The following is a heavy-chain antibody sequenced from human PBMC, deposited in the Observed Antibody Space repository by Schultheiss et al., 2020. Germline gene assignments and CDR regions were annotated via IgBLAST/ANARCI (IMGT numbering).Heavy chain of an antibody. CDR3: AGPTIFGVVRGDAFDI. CDR1: GGSISSSSYY. Sequence: SQTLSLTCTVSGGSISSSSYYWSWIRQPPGKGLEWIGYIYYSGSTNYNPSLKSRVTMSVDTSKNQFSLKLSSVTAADTAVYYCAGPTIFGVVRGDAFDIWGQGTMVTVSS. V-gene: IGHV4-61*05. D-gene: IGHD3-3*01. J-gene: IGHJ3*02. CDR2: IYYSGST.